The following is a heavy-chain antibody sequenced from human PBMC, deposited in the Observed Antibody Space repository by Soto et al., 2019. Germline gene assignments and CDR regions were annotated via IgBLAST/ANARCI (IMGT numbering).Heavy chain of an antibody. CDR1: GGPISSYY. V-gene: IGHV4-4*07. CDR2: IYTSGST. D-gene: IGHD4-4*01. J-gene: IGHJ6*02. CDR3: ARGGDDYSNDDYYYDVTDV. Sequence: SETLSLTCTVSGGPISSYYWSWIRQPAGKGLEWIGRIYTSGSTNYNPSLKSRVTMSVDTSKNQFSLKLSSVTAADTAVYYCARGGDDYSNDDYYYDVTDVWGQGTTVTVSS.